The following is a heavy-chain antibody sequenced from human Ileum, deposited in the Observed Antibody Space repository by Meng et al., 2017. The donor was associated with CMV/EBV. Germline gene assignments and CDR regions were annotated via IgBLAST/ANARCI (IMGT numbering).Heavy chain of an antibody. J-gene: IGHJ4*02. CDR3: ARDRNSFYFDY. CDR1: GFTFSNYR. CDR2: VSSDDSTI. Sequence: GESLKISCKTSGFTFSNYRMSWIRQAPGEGLEWVSYVSSDDSTIFYADSVKGRFTISRDNAKNSLYLQMNSLRAEDTAVYYCARDRNSFYFDYCGQGTLVTVSS. V-gene: IGHV3-11*01. D-gene: IGHD1/OR15-1a*01.